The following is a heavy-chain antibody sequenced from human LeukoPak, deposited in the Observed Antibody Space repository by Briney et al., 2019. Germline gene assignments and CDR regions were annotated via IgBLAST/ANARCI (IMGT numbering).Heavy chain of an antibody. V-gene: IGHV4-61*02. CDR3: ARGDYYYYMDV. CDR2: VSSSGTT. J-gene: IGHJ6*03. Sequence: PSQTLSLTCTVSGGSISSGGYYWSWIRQPPGKGLEWIGRVSSSGTTNYNPYNPSLKSRVTISVDTSKNQFSLELSSVTAADTAVYYCARGDYYYYMDVWGTGTTVTVSS. CDR1: GGSISSGGYY.